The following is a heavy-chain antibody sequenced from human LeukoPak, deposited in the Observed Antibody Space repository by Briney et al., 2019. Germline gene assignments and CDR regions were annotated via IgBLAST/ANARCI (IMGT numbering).Heavy chain of an antibody. CDR1: GFTFSDYY. CDR3: SRADYYGSGSPISLDV. CDR2: IRSKAYGVTT. D-gene: IGHD3-10*01. V-gene: IGHV3-49*04. Sequence: PGRSLRLSCAASGFTFSDYYMSWVRQAPGKGLEWVGFIRSKAYGVTTEHAASVKGRFTISRDDSKSIAYLQMNSLKTEDTAVYYCSRADYYGSGSPISLDVWGKGTMVTVSS. J-gene: IGHJ6*04.